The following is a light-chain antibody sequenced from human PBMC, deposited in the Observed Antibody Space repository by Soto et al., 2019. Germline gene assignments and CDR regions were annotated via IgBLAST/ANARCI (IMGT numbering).Light chain of an antibody. V-gene: IGKV1-27*01. CDR1: QSITNY. Sequence: DIQMTQSPSALSASVGDRVTITCRASQSITNYLAWYQQKPGKVPKLLIYAASTLQSGVPSRFSGSGSGTEFTLTISSLQPEDVATYYCQKYNSAPLTFGQGTRLEI. J-gene: IGKJ5*01. CDR2: AAS. CDR3: QKYNSAPLT.